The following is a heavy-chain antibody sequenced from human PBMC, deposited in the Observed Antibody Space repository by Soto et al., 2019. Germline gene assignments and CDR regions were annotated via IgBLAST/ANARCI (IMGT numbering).Heavy chain of an antibody. CDR1: GFTFGDYA. J-gene: IGHJ3*02. V-gene: IGHV3-49*04. Sequence: GESLKISCTASGFTFGDYAMSWVRQAPGKGLEWVGFIRSKAYGGTTEYAASVKGRFTISRDDSKSIAYLQMNSLKTEDTAVYYCTRQSLAARDAFDIWGQGTMVTVSS. CDR3: TRQSLAARDAFDI. D-gene: IGHD6-6*01. CDR2: IRSKAYGGTT.